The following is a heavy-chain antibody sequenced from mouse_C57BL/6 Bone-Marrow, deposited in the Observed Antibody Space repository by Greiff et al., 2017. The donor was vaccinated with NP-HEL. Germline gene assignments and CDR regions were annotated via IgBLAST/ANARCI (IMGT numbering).Heavy chain of an antibody. Sequence: EVKLMESGPGLVKPSQSLSLTCSVTGYSIISGYYWNWIRQFPGNKLEWMAYISYDGSNNYNPSLTNRISITRDISKNKFFLKLTSVTTEDTATYYCAREGGYYGSPFAYWGQGTLVTVSA. CDR1: GYSIISGYY. J-gene: IGHJ3*01. V-gene: IGHV3-6*01. D-gene: IGHD1-1*01. CDR2: ISYDGSN. CDR3: AREGGYYGSPFAY.